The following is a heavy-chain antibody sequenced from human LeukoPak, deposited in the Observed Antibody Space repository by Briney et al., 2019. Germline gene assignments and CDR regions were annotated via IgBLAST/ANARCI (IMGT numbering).Heavy chain of an antibody. Sequence: GGSLRLSCAASGFTVSSNYMSWVRQAPGKGLEWVSVIYSGGSTYYADSVKGRFTISRDNSKNTLYLQMNSLKTEDTAVYYCTRHRSNIYYYDSSGYSDYWGQGTLVTVSS. J-gene: IGHJ4*02. CDR3: TRHRSNIYYYDSSGYSDY. V-gene: IGHV3-66*04. CDR2: IYSGGST. CDR1: GFTVSSNY. D-gene: IGHD3-22*01.